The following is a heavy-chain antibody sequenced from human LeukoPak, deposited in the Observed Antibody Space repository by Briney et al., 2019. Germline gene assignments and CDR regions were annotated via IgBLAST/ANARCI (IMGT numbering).Heavy chain of an antibody. D-gene: IGHD5-18*01. CDR3: AKGRGYSYGTSNWFDP. J-gene: IGHJ5*02. CDR2: ISWNSGSI. V-gene: IGHV3-9*01. Sequence: GGSLRLSCAASGFTFDDYAMHWVRQAPGKGLEWVSGISWNSGSIGYADSVKGRFTIPRDNSKNTLYLQMNSLRAEDTAVYYCAKGRGYSYGTSNWFDPWGQGTLVTVSS. CDR1: GFTFDDYA.